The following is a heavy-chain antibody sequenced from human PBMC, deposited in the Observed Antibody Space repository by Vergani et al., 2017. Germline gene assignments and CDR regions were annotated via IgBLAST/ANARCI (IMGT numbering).Heavy chain of an antibody. D-gene: IGHD2-15*01. CDR2: INHSGST. J-gene: IGHJ6*02. Sequence: QVQLQQWGAGLLKPSETLSLTCAVYGGSFSGYYWSWIRQPPGKGLEWIGEINHSGSTNYNPSLKSRVTISVDTSKNQFSLQLSSVTAADTAVYYCARGLTVVVVAATRRMDVWGQGTTVTVSS. V-gene: IGHV4-34*01. CDR3: ARGLTVVVVAATRRMDV. CDR1: GGSFSGYY.